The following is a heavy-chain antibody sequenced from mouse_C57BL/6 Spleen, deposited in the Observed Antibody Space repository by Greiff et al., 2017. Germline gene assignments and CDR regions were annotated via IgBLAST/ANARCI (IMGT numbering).Heavy chain of an antibody. CDR1: GYSITSGYY. CDR2: ISYDGSN. V-gene: IGHV3-6*01. CDR3: ARGGNYYGSSEGFAY. D-gene: IGHD1-1*01. J-gene: IGHJ3*01. Sequence: DVKLQESGPGLVKPSQSLSLTCSVTGYSITSGYYWNWIRQFPGNKLEWMGYISYDGSNNYNPSLKNRISITRDTSKNQFFLKLNSVTTEDTATYYCARGGNYYGSSEGFAYWGQGTLVTVSA.